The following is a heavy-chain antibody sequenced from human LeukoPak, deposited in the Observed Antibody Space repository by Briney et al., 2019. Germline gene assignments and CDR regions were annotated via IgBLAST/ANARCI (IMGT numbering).Heavy chain of an antibody. J-gene: IGHJ5*02. V-gene: IGHV4-39*01. CDR2: IYYSGST. D-gene: IGHD3-10*01. CDR3: ARHYYGSGSYTTHNWFDP. CDR1: GGSISSSSYY. Sequence: SETLSLTCTVSGGSISSSSYYWGWIRQPPGKGLEWIGTIYYSGSTYYNPSLKSRVTISVDTSKNQFSLKLSSVTAADTAVYYCARHYYGSGSYTTHNWFDPWGQGTLVTVSS.